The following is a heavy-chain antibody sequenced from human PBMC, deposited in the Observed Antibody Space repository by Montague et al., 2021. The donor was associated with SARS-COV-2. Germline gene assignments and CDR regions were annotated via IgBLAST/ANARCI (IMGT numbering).Heavy chain of an antibody. CDR3: AKDPYYDFWSGYYFDY. CDR1: GFTFSNYA. J-gene: IGHJ4*02. Sequence: SLRLSWAASGFTFSNYAMSLVRQAPGKGLEWVSVIYSGGSSTYYADSVKGRFAISRDNSKNTLYLQMNSLRAEDTAVYYCAKDPYYDFWSGYYFDYWGQGTLVTVYS. D-gene: IGHD3-3*01. V-gene: IGHV3-23*03. CDR2: IYSGGSST.